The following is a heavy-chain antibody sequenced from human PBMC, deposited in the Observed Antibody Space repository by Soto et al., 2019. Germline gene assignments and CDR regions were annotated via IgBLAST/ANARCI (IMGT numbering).Heavy chain of an antibody. CDR1: GITISNYP. CDR2: ISGSGDRT. V-gene: IGHV3-23*01. CDR3: VKDDGGYPSTAPH. Sequence: EVQLLESGGGLVQPGGSLRLSCAASGITISNYPMSWVRQAPGMGLDWVSGISGSGDRTYYADSAKGRFTISKDISKNSLSLQLDNLGVEDTAVYFCVKDDGGYPSTAPHWGQGTRVTVSS. D-gene: IGHD3-22*01. J-gene: IGHJ1*01.